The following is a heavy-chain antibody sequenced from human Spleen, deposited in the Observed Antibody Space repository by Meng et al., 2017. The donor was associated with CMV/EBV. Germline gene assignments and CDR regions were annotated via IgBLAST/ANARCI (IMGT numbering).Heavy chain of an antibody. CDR1: GFTFSSYE. Sequence: GESLKISCAASGFTFSSYEMNWVRQAPGKGLEWVSSISTSSAYIYYADSVKGRFTISRDNAKNSLYLQMNSLRAEDTAVYYCARGRGYSGYDYDHFDYWGQGTLVTVSS. J-gene: IGHJ4*02. CDR3: ARGRGYSGYDYDHFDY. V-gene: IGHV3-21*01. D-gene: IGHD5-12*01. CDR2: ISTSSAYI.